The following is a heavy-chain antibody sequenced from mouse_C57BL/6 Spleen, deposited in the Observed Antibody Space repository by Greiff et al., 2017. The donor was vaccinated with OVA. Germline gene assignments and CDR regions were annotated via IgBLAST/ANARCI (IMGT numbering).Heavy chain of an antibody. CDR1: GYAFSSSW. CDR3: ARDYYGSTVYYAMDY. D-gene: IGHD1-1*01. V-gene: IGHV1-82*01. J-gene: IGHJ4*01. Sequence: VQLQQSGPELVKPGASVKISCKASGYAFSSSWMHWVKQRPGKGLEWIGRIYPGDGDTNYNGKFKGKATLTADKSSSTAYMQLSSLTSEDSAVYFCARDYYGSTVYYAMDYWGQGTSVTVSS. CDR2: IYPGDGDT.